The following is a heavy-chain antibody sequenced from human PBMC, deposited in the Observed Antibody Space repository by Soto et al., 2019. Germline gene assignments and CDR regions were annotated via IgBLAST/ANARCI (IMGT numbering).Heavy chain of an antibody. V-gene: IGHV1-69*13. CDR1: GGTFSSYA. D-gene: IGHD6-19*01. CDR3: ARGGSSDWQVALDI. J-gene: IGHJ3*02. CDR2: IIPIFGTA. Sequence: GASVKVSCKASGGTFSSYAISWVRQAPGQGLEWMGGIIPIFGTANYAQKFQGRVTITADESTSTAYMELSSLRSEDTAVYYCARGGSSDWQVALDIWGQGTMVTVS.